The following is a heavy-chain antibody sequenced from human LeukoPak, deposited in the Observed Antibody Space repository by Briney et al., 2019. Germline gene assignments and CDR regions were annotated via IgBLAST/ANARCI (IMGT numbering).Heavy chain of an antibody. CDR3: ARSQRFIGITGPDDY. Sequence: PGGSLRLSCAASGFTFSSYSMNWVRQAPGKGLEWVSSISSSSSYIYYADSVKGRFTISRDNAKNSLYLQMNSLRAEDTAVYYCARSQRFIGITGPDDYWGQGTLVTVSS. CDR2: ISSSSSYI. J-gene: IGHJ4*02. V-gene: IGHV3-21*01. CDR1: GFTFSSYS. D-gene: IGHD1-20*01.